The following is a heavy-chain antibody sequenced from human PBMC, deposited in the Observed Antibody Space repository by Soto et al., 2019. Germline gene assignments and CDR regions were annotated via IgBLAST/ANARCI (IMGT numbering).Heavy chain of an antibody. CDR2: ISRNGDAT. V-gene: IGHV3-23*01. CDR1: GFTFRNYA. Sequence: GESLKISCAASGFTFRNYAMSWVRQVPGKGLEWVSAISRNGDATYYADSVKGRFTISRDNSKNTLYLQMNSLRAEDTATYFCAKGGGYCSGGSCNVSPGSDWGQGTLVTVSS. D-gene: IGHD2-15*01. CDR3: AKGGGYCSGGSCNVSPGSD. J-gene: IGHJ4*02.